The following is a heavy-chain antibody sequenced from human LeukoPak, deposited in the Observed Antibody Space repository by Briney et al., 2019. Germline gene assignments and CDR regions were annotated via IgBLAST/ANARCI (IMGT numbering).Heavy chain of an antibody. CDR1: SYSISSGYY. V-gene: IGHV4-38-2*01. J-gene: IGHJ4*02. CDR3: ARLPSYYDSSGYSY. Sequence: PSETLSLTCAVSSYSISSGYYWGWIRQPPGKGLEWIGSIHHSGSTYYNPSLKSRVTISVDTSKTQFSLKLSSVTAADTAVYYCARLPSYYDSSGYSYWGQGTLVTVSS. CDR2: IHHSGST. D-gene: IGHD3-22*01.